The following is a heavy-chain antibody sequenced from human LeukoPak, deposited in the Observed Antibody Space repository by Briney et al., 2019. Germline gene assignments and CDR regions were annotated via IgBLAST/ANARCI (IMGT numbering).Heavy chain of an antibody. Sequence: ASVKVSCKASGYTFTSYGISWVRQAPGQGLEWMGWISAYNGNTNNAQKLQGRVTMTTDTSTSTAYMELRSLRSDDTAVYYCARGLASGSYSSGTFDYWGQGTLVTVSS. CDR1: GYTFTSYG. CDR3: ARGLASGSYSSGTFDY. V-gene: IGHV1-18*01. CDR2: ISAYNGNT. J-gene: IGHJ4*02. D-gene: IGHD1-26*01.